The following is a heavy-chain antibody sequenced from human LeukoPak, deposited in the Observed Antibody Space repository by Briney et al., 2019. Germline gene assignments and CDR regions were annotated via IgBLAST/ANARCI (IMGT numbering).Heavy chain of an antibody. CDR1: GDSINRNSNY. CDR3: ARHGFYYASGPLFDY. J-gene: IGHJ4*02. CDR2: IYYSGST. V-gene: IGHV4-39*01. D-gene: IGHD3-10*01. Sequence: SETLSLTCIVSGDSINRNSNYWGWLRQPPGRELEWIGRIYYSGSTYYNPSLKSRFTISADASKNRFSLRLSSVTATDTAVYYCARHGFYYASGPLFDYWGQGILVTVSS.